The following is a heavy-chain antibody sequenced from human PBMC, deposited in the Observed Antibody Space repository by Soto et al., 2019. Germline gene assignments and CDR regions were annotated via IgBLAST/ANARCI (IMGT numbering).Heavy chain of an antibody. V-gene: IGHV1-2*04. CDR3: ARVTSYYYDSSGSLGWFDP. Sequence: SVKVSCKASGYTFTGYYMHWVRQAPGQGLEWMGWINPNSGGTNYAQKFQGWVTMTRDTSISTAYMELSRLRSDDTAVYYCARVTSYYYDSSGSLGWFDPWGQGTLVTVSS. D-gene: IGHD3-22*01. CDR1: GYTFTGYY. J-gene: IGHJ5*02. CDR2: INPNSGGT.